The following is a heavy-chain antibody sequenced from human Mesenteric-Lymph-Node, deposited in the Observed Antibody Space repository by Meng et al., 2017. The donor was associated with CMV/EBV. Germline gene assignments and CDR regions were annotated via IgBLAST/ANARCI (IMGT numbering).Heavy chain of an antibody. CDR1: GFTFSSYA. CDR3: ARDRLPGEYSGPGY. Sequence: SLKISCAASGFTFSSYAMHWVRQAPGKGLEWVSGISWNSGSIGYADSVKGRFTISRDNAKNSVFLQMNSLRDDDTAVYYCARDRLPGEYSGPGYWGQGTLVTVSS. J-gene: IGHJ4*02. D-gene: IGHD3-10*01. CDR2: ISWNSGSI. V-gene: IGHV3-9*01.